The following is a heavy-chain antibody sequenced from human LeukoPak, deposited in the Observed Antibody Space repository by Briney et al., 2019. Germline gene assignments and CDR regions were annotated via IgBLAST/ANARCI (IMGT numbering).Heavy chain of an antibody. V-gene: IGHV4-34*01. D-gene: IGHD1-14*01. CDR3: ARGLRPYRGYFDY. J-gene: IGHJ4*02. CDR1: GGSFRGYY. Sequence: SETLSLTCAVYGGSFRGYYWSWIRQPPGKGLEWVGEINHSGSTNYTPSLKSRVTISVDTSKNQFSLKLSCVPAADTAVYYCARGLRPYRGYFDYWGQGTLVTVSS. CDR2: INHSGST.